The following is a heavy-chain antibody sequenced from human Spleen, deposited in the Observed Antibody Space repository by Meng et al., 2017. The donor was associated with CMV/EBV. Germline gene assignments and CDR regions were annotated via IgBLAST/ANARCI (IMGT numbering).Heavy chain of an antibody. D-gene: IGHD3-9*01. V-gene: IGHV1-8*01. CDR2: MNPNSGNT. CDR3: ARRLRYFDWLLSPDAFDI. Sequence: FTSYDINGVRQATGQGLEWMGWMNPNSGNTGYAQKFQGRVTMTRNTSISTAYMELSSLRSEDTAVYYCARRLRYFDWLLSPDAFDIWGQGTMVTVSS. J-gene: IGHJ3*02. CDR1: FTSYD.